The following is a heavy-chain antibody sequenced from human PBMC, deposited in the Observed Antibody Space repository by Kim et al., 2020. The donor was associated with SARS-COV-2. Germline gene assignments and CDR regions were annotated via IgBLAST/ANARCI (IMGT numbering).Heavy chain of an antibody. D-gene: IGHD1-26*01. CDR3: ARDLQPRPGSYLDY. CDR1: GFTFSSYA. Sequence: GGSLRLSCAASGFTFSSYAMHWVRQAPGKGLEWVAVISYDGSNKYYADSVKGRFTISRDNSKNTLYLQMNSLRAEDTAVYYCARDLQPRPGSYLDYWGQGTLVTVSS. V-gene: IGHV3-30-3*01. J-gene: IGHJ4*02. CDR2: ISYDGSNK.